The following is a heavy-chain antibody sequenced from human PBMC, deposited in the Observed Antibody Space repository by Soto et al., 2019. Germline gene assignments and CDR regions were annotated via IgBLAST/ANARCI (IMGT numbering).Heavy chain of an antibody. V-gene: IGHV3-23*01. D-gene: IGHD1-1*01. CDR1: GFTFSSYA. J-gene: IGHJ3*02. CDR3: ANDLSYWNDEFDAFDI. Sequence: EVQLLESGGGWVQPGGSLRLSCAASGFTFSSYAMSWVRQAPGKGLEWVSAISGSGGSTYYADSVKGRFTISRDNPKNTLYLQMNSLRAEDTAVYYCANDLSYWNDEFDAFDIWGQGTMVTVSS. CDR2: ISGSGGST.